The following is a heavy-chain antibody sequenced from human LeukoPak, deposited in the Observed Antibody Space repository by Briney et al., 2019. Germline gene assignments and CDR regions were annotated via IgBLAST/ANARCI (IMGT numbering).Heavy chain of an antibody. CDR1: GFRFSSYD. CDR2: IESDGTKE. V-gene: IGHV3-30*02. CDR3: AKEGSGWYYLDY. D-gene: IGHD6-19*01. J-gene: IGHJ4*02. Sequence: PGGSLRLSCAASGFRFSSYDIHWVRQAPGKGLEWVTFIESDGTKEYYADSVKGRFTISIDNSKNTVYVQMNTLRAEDTAVYYCAKEGSGWYYLDYWGQGTVVTVSS.